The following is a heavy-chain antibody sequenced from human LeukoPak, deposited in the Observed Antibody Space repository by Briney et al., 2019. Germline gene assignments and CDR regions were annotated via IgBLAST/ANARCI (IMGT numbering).Heavy chain of an antibody. CDR3: ARAPDSSGYYYEFSAFDI. CDR2: IYYSGST. CDR1: GGSISSYY. D-gene: IGHD3-22*01. J-gene: IGHJ3*02. Sequence: SETLSLTCTVSGGSISSYYWSWIRQPPGKGLEWIGYIYYSGSTNYNPSLKSRVTISVDTSKNQFSLKLSSVTAADTAVYYCARAPDSSGYYYEFSAFDIWGQGTMVTVSS. V-gene: IGHV4-59*01.